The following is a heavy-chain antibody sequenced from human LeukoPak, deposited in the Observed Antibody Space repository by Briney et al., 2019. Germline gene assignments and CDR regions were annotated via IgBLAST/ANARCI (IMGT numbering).Heavy chain of an antibody. CDR1: GFTFSDYY. CDR3: VKSDYYDSSGYYDY. Sequence: EPGGSLRLSCAASGFTFSDYYMSWIRQAPGKGLEYVSAISSNGGSTYYADSVKGRFTISRDNSKNTLYLQMSSLRAEDTAVYYCVKSDYYDSSGYYDYWGQGTLVTVSS. J-gene: IGHJ4*02. D-gene: IGHD3-22*01. CDR2: ISSNGGST. V-gene: IGHV3-64D*06.